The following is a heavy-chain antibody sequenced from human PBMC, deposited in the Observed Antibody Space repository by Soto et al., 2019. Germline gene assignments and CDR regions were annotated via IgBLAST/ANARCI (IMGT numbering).Heavy chain of an antibody. CDR2: IYPGDSDT. D-gene: IGHD6-13*01. CDR1: GYTFTSYW. Sequence: GESLKISCKGSGYTFTSYWINWVRQMPGKGLEWMGIIYPGDSDTRYSPSFQGQVTISADKSINTAYLQWRSLKASYTAVYYCARHHGSPGSYFGMDVWGQGTTVNVSS. V-gene: IGHV5-51*01. CDR3: ARHHGSPGSYFGMDV. J-gene: IGHJ6*01.